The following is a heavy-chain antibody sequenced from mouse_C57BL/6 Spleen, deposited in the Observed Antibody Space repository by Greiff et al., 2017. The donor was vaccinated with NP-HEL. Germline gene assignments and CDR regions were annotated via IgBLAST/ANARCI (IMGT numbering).Heavy chain of an antibody. CDR1: GFTFSSYA. Sequence: EVKLMESGGGLVKPGGSLKLSCAASGFTFSSYAMSWVRQTPEKRLEWVATISDGGSYTYYPDNVKGRFTISRDNAKNNLYLQMSHLKSEDTAMYYCARGLDYYGSSSPWYFDVWGTGTTVTVSS. V-gene: IGHV5-4*03. CDR2: ISDGGSYT. J-gene: IGHJ1*03. CDR3: ARGLDYYGSSSPWYFDV. D-gene: IGHD1-1*01.